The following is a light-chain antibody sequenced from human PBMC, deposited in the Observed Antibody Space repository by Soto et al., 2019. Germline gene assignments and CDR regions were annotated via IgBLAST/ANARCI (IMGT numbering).Light chain of an antibody. Sequence: IIMTQSPATLSVSPGERATLSCRASQSVDTFLAWYQQKPGQAPMLLIYGASTRAAGIPARFSGSGSGTEFTLTISSLQSEDSAVYYCQQYTNWPPWTFGQGTKVDIK. CDR3: QQYTNWPPWT. CDR1: QSVDTF. V-gene: IGKV3-15*01. CDR2: GAS. J-gene: IGKJ1*01.